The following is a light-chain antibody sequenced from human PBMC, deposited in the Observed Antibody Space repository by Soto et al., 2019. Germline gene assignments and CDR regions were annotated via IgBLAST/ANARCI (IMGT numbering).Light chain of an antibody. CDR3: QQYGSSVQ. CDR2: GAS. V-gene: IGKV3-20*01. Sequence: EIVLTQSPDTLSLSPGDRATLSCRASQSVTSKYLAWYQQKPGQAPRLRIHGASNRATGIPDRFSGSGSGTDFTLTISRLEPEDFALYYCQQYGSSVQFGGGTKVEIK. J-gene: IGKJ4*02. CDR1: QSVTSKY.